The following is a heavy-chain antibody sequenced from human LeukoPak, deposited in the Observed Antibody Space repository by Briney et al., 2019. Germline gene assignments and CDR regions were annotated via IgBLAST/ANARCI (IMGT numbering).Heavy chain of an antibody. CDR2: INPSGGST. J-gene: IGHJ6*02. Sequence: SVKVSCKASGYTFTSYYMHWVRQAPGQGLEWMGIINPSGGSTSYAQKFQGRVTMTRDTSTSTVYMELSSLRSEDTAVYYCARDLRGYSYYYGMDVWGQGTTVTVSS. V-gene: IGHV1-46*01. D-gene: IGHD5-12*01. CDR3: ARDLRGYSYYYGMDV. CDR1: GYTFTSYY.